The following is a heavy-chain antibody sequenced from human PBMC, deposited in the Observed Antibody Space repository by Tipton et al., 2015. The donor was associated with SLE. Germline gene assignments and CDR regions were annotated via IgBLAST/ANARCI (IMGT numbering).Heavy chain of an antibody. CDR1: GFTFTNYA. V-gene: IGHV3-30-3*01. CDR2: ISYDGANK. Sequence: SLRLSCAASGFTFTNYAMHWVRQAPGKGLEWVTLISYDGANKNYADSVKGRFTISRDNAKNSLYLQMNSLRAEDTAVYYCARALQGRYYYYGMDVWGQGTTVTVSS. J-gene: IGHJ6*02. CDR3: ARALQGRYYYYGMDV.